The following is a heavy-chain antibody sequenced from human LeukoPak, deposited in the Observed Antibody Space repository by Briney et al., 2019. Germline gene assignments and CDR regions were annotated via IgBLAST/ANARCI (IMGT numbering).Heavy chain of an antibody. V-gene: IGHV3-64D*09. CDR3: VKDDSYYYDSRARDS. D-gene: IGHD3-22*01. CDR1: GFTFSNYI. CDR2: ITSNGGTT. Sequence: PGGSLRLSCSASGFTFSNYIMHWARQAPGKGLEYISAITSNGGTTYYADSVKGRVTISRDNSKNTLYLQMSSLRPEDTAVYYCVKDDSYYYDSRARDSWGQGTLVTVSS. J-gene: IGHJ4*02.